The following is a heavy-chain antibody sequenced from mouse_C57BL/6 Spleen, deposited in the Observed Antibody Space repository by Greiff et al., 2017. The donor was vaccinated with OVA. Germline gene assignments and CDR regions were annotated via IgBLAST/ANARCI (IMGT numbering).Heavy chain of an antibody. CDR2: ISYDGSN. Sequence: EVHLVESGPGLVKPSQSLSLTCSVTGYSITSGYYWNWIRQFPGNKLEWMGYISYDGSNNYNPSLKNRISITRDTSKNQFFLKLNSVTTEDTATYYCARSYYDYDGYAMDYWGQGTSVTVSS. J-gene: IGHJ4*01. CDR3: ARSYYDYDGYAMDY. D-gene: IGHD2-4*01. V-gene: IGHV3-6*01. CDR1: GYSITSGYY.